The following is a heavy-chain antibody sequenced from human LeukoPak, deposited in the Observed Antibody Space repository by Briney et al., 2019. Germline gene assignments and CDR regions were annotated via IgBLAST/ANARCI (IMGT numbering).Heavy chain of an antibody. V-gene: IGHV3-23*01. CDR2: ISRSCDIT. CDR1: GAAFTKYG. Sequence: PGGSLRLSCAASGAAFTKYGMKWVRQASGAGLEYISGISRSCDITHYADSVKGRFTISRDNVQNTLYLQMNSLRADDTAIYYCATEGFYYWGPGTQVTVSS. CDR3: ATEGFYY. J-gene: IGHJ4*02.